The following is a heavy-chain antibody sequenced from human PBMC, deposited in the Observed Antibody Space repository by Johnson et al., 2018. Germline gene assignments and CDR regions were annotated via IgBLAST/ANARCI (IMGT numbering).Heavy chain of an antibody. Sequence: QVQLVQSGAEVKKPGSSVKVSCKASGGTFSSYAISWVRQAPGQGLEWMGGIIPIFGTANYAQKFQGRVTITADESTSTAYMELSSLRSEDTAVYYCAGRLDRGGGIPIGMDLWGQGTTVTVSS. J-gene: IGHJ6*02. CDR2: IIPIFGTA. D-gene: IGHD3-16*02. CDR1: GGTFSSYA. V-gene: IGHV1-69*01. CDR3: AGRLDRGGGIPIGMDL.